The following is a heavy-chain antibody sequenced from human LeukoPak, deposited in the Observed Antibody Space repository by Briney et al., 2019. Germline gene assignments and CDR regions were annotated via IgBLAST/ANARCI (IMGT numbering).Heavy chain of an antibody. J-gene: IGHJ4*02. Sequence: GASVKVSCKASGDTFSSDGIGWVRQAPGQGLEWMGEILPRARRATYAQRFQGRVSMTADESTTTAHMELSSLRAEDTAVYYCARDLLGSATSYSSGAWDYWGQGTLVTVSS. CDR2: ILPRARRA. D-gene: IGHD3-9*01. V-gene: IGHV1-69*13. CDR3: ARDLLGSATSYSSGAWDY. CDR1: GDTFSSDG.